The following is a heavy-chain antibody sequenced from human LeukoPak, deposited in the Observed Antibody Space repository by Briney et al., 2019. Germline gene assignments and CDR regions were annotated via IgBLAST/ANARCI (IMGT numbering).Heavy chain of an antibody. J-gene: IGHJ4*02. CDR1: GGSISSNNYY. CDR2: IYYSGST. Sequence: SETLSLTCTVSGGSISSNNYYWGWIRQPPGKGLEWIGSIYYSGSTYNNPSLKSRVTISVDTTKNQFSLKLTSVTAADTAVYYCARSRDGYKLAFDYWGQGTLVTVSS. D-gene: IGHD5-24*01. V-gene: IGHV4-39*01. CDR3: ARSRDGYKLAFDY.